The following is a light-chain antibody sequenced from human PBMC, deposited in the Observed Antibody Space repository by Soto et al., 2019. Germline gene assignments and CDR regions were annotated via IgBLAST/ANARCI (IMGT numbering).Light chain of an antibody. Sequence: QSVLTQPPSASGSPGQSVTISCTGSGSDIGGYNFVSWYQQHPGKAPKLMIYGVTERPSGVPDRFSGSKSGNTASLTVSGLQAEDEADYYCYSYAGRNIWVFGGGTQLTV. CDR1: GSDIGGYNF. J-gene: IGLJ3*02. V-gene: IGLV2-8*01. CDR3: YSYAGRNIWV. CDR2: GVT.